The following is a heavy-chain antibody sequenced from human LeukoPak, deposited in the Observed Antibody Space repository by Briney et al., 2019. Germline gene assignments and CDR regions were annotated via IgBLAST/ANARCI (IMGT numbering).Heavy chain of an antibody. D-gene: IGHD3-10*01. J-gene: IGHJ6*02. CDR1: GFTFSSYS. CDR2: ISSSSSYI. CDR3: ARDDVLLWFGDAYYYYGMDV. Sequence: EGSLRLSCAASGFTFSSYSMNWVRQAPGKGLEWVSSISSSSSYIYYADSVKGRFTISRDNAKNSLYLQMNSLRAEDTAVYYCARDDVLLWFGDAYYYYGMDVWGQGTTVTVSS. V-gene: IGHV3-21*01.